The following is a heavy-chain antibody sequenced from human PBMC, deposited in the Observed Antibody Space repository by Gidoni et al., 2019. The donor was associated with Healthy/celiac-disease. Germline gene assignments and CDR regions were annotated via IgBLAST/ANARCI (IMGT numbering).Heavy chain of an antibody. Sequence: QLQLQESGPGLVKPSETLSLTCTVSGGSISSSSYYWGWIRQPPGKGLEWMGSIYYSGSTYYNPSLKSRVTISVDTSKNQFSLKLSSVTAADTAVYYCAKRGPYYYYGMDVWGQGTTVTVSS. CDR2: IYYSGST. J-gene: IGHJ6*02. CDR1: GGSISSSSYY. V-gene: IGHV4-39*01. CDR3: AKRGPYYYYGMDV.